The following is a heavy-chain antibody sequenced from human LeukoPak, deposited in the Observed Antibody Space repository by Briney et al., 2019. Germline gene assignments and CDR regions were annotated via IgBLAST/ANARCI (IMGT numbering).Heavy chain of an antibody. CDR3: ARYHDFWSGYGIFDY. J-gene: IGHJ4*02. V-gene: IGHV3-48*03. D-gene: IGHD3-3*01. CDR2: ISSSGSTI. CDR1: GFTFSSYE. Sequence: GGSLGLSCAASGFTFSSYEMDWVRQAPGKGLEWVSYISSSGSTIYYADSVKGRFTISRDNAKNSLYLQMNSLRAEDTAVYYCARYHDFWSGYGIFDYWGQGTLVTVSS.